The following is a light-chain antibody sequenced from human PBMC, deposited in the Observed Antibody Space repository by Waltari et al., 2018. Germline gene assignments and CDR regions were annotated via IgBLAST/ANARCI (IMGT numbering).Light chain of an antibody. CDR2: AVS. CDR3: CSYAGSSKGV. CDR1: SSDVGNCKR. J-gene: IGLJ2*01. V-gene: IGLV2-23*02. Sequence: QSALTQPASVSGSPGQSITISCTGSSSDVGNCKRVSWYQQHPGKAPKLMIYAVSKRPSGVSDRFSGSKSGDTASLTISGLQPEDEADYFCCSYAGSSKGVFGGGTKVTVL.